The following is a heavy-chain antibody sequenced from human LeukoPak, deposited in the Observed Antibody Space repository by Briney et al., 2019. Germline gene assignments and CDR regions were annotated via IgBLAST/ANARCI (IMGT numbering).Heavy chain of an antibody. V-gene: IGHV4-39*01. CDR1: GGSISSGSHY. J-gene: IGHJ4*02. CDR2: MLYSGNT. Sequence: SETLSLTCVVSGGSISSGSHYWAWVRQPPGKGLEWIASMLYSGNTYYNPSLKSRVTISVDTSKNQFFLRLSSVTAADTTVYYCARHLDSRGRYFDYWGQGTLVTVSS. CDR3: ARHLDSRGRYFDY. D-gene: IGHD3-22*01.